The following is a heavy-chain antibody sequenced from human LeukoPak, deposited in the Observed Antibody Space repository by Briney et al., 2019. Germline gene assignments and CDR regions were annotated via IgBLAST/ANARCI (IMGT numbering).Heavy chain of an antibody. CDR2: IRYDGSNK. D-gene: IGHD3-22*01. CDR1: GFTFSSYG. V-gene: IGHV3-30*02. J-gene: IGHJ4*02. Sequence: GGSLRLSCAASGFTFSSYGMHWVRQAPGKGLEWVAFIRYDGSNKYYADSVKGRFTISRDNSKNTLYLQMGSLRAEDMAVYYCATLPYYYDSSGSYYFDYWGQGTLVTVSS. CDR3: ATLPYYYDSSGSYYFDY.